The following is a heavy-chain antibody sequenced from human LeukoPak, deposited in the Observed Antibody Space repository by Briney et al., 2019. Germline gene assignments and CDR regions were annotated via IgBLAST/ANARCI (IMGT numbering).Heavy chain of an antibody. CDR2: ISHDGTR. Sequence: PSEPLSLTCGVSGGSIDITNYWSWVRQAPGKGLEWNGEISHDGTRNYNPSLRSRVAMSFDRANNYFSLSLTAVTAADTALYYCTRESRPFCPFAFWGQGVMVTVSS. D-gene: IGHD2-2*01. CDR3: TRESRPFCPFAF. V-gene: IGHV4-4*02. J-gene: IGHJ4*02. CDR1: GGSIDITNY.